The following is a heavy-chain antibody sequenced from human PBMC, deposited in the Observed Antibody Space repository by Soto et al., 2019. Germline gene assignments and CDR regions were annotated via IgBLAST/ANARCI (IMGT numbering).Heavy chain of an antibody. CDR3: AGSGPYYYYYGMDV. Sequence: EVQLLESGGGLVQPGGSLRLSCAASGFTFSSYAMSWVRQAPGKGLEWVSAISGSGGSTYYADSVKGRFTISRDNSENTLYLQMNSLRAEDTAVYYCAGSGPYYYYYGMDVWGQGTTVTVSS. CDR2: ISGSGGST. J-gene: IGHJ6*02. CDR1: GFTFSSYA. D-gene: IGHD3-10*01. V-gene: IGHV3-23*01.